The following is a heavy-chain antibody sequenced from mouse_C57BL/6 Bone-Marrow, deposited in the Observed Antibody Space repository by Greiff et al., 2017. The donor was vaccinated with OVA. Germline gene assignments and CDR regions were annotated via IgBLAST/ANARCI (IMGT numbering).Heavy chain of an antibody. V-gene: IGHV1-50*01. CDR3: ARDGYYVGNY. CDR2: IDPSDSYT. J-gene: IGHJ2*01. CDR1: GYTFTSYW. Sequence: QVQLQQPGAELVKPGASVKLSCKASGYTFTSYWMQWVKQRPGQGLEWIGEIDPSDSYTNYNQKFKGKAKLTVDTASSTAYMQLSSLTSEDSAVYYCARDGYYVGNYWGQGTTLTVSS. D-gene: IGHD2-3*01.